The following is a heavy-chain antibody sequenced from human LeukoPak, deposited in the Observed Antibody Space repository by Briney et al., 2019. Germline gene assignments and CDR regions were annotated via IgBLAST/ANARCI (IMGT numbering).Heavy chain of an antibody. J-gene: IGHJ3*01. CDR2: IYVSGST. CDR3: AKTDYGDYGGFNS. V-gene: IGHV4-38-2*01. CDR1: SYSISSGYS. Sequence: SETLSLNCAVSSYSISSGYSWGWIRQPQGKGLEWIGNIYVSGSTYYNLSLKSRVTISIDMSKNLFSLKLISVTAADTAVYRCAKTDYGDYGGFNSWAQGTMVTVSS. D-gene: IGHD4-17*01.